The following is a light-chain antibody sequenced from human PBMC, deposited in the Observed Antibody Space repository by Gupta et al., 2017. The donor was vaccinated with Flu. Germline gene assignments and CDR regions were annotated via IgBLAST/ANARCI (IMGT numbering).Light chain of an antibody. CDR2: GAS. Sequence: DIQMTQSPSSLSASVGDSVTITCRASQSISNYLNWYEQKPGKAPKLLMYGASSLQSGAPSRFSGSGSGTELTLTISSLQPEDFAAYYCQQSYNKPPTFGQGPKVESK. CDR3: QQSYNKPPT. V-gene: IGKV1-39*01. CDR1: QSISNY. J-gene: IGKJ1*01.